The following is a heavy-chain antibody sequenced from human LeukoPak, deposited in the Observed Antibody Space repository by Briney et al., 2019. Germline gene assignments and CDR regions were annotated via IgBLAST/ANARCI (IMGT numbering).Heavy chain of an antibody. CDR2: INHSGST. V-gene: IGHV4-34*01. CDR1: GGSFSGYY. D-gene: IGHD6-19*01. CDR3: ARRRRYSSGPGYFQH. J-gene: IGHJ1*01. Sequence: ASETLSLTCAVYGGSFSGYYWSWIRQPPGKGLEWIGEINHSGSTNYNPSLKSRVTISVDTSKNQFSLKLSSVTAADTAVYYCARRRRYSSGPGYFQHWGQGTLVIVSS.